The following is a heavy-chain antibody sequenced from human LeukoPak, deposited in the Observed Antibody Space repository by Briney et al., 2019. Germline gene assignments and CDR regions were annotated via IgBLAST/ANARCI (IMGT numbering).Heavy chain of an antibody. Sequence: GASVKVSCKASGYTFTGYYMHWVRQAPGQGLEWMGWINPNSGGTNYAQKFQGRVTMTRDTSISTAYMELSRLRSDDTAVYYCARDVANYYDSSGYYLGAFDIWGQGTMVTVSS. D-gene: IGHD3-22*01. CDR3: ARDVANYYDSSGYYLGAFDI. CDR1: GYTFTGYY. CDR2: INPNSGGT. J-gene: IGHJ3*02. V-gene: IGHV1-2*02.